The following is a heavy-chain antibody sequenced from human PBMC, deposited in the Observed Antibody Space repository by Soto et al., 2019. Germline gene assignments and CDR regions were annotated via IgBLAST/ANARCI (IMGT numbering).Heavy chain of an antibody. J-gene: IGHJ4*02. Sequence: PSETLSLTCTVSGGSISSYYWSWIRQPPGKGLEWIGYIYDSGSTNYNPSLKSRVTISVDTSKNSLYLQMNSLRAEDTAVYYCARDKLQWLGPPLGYWGQGTLVTVSS. V-gene: IGHV4-59*12. CDR2: IYDSGST. CDR3: ARDKLQWLGPPLGY. CDR1: GGSISSYY. D-gene: IGHD6-19*01.